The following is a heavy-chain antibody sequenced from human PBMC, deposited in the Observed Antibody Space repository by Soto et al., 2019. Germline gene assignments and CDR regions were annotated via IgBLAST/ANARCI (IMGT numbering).Heavy chain of an antibody. CDR2: INPNGGDT. J-gene: IGHJ4*02. CDR1: RYTFTYYH. Sequence: QVQLVQSGAEVKKPGASVKVSCKASRYTFTYYHVHWVRQAPGQGLEWMGIINPNGGDTTYAQKFQGRVTMTRDTSTSTVCMEVSSLRGEDTALSYCARDPYNYGLLYYLDCCGQRTVVTVSS. D-gene: IGHD5-18*01. V-gene: IGHV1-46*01. CDR3: ARDPYNYGLLYYLDC.